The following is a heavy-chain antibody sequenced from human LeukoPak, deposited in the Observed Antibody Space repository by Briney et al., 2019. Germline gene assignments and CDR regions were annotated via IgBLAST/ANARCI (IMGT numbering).Heavy chain of an antibody. CDR2: ISGSGGST. CDR1: GFTFSISA. CDR3: AKAADGYNYNYFYYMDV. V-gene: IGHV3-23*01. D-gene: IGHD5-24*01. J-gene: IGHJ6*03. Sequence: GGSLRLSCAASGFTFSISAMSWVRQAPGKGQEWVSGISGSGGSTYYAGSVKGRFTISRDNSKNTLYLQVSSLRAEDTAIYYCAKAADGYNYNYFYYMDVWGKGTTVTVSS.